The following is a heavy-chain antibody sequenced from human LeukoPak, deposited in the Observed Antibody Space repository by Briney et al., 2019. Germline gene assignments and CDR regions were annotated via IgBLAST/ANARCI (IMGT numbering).Heavy chain of an antibody. CDR2: IKQDGSEK. J-gene: IGHJ4*02. Sequence: PGGSLRLSCAASGFTFSSYWMSWVRQAPGKGLEWVANIKQDGSEKYYVDSVKGRFTISRDSAKNSLYLQMNSLRAEDTAVYYCARATLWFGESSFDYWGQGTLVTVSS. CDR3: ARATLWFGESSFDY. D-gene: IGHD3-10*01. V-gene: IGHV3-7*04. CDR1: GFTFSSYW.